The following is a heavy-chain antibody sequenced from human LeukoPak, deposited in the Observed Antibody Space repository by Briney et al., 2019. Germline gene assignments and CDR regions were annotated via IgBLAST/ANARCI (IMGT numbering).Heavy chain of an antibody. D-gene: IGHD3-3*01. CDR3: AKDYRPHDFWSGLVDY. Sequence: GGSLRLSCAASGFTFSNYGMHWVRQALGKGLEWVTLISYDGSNKYYADSVKGRFTISRDNSKNTLYLQMNSLRAEDTAVYYCAKDYRPHDFWSGLVDYWGQGTLVTVSS. V-gene: IGHV3-30*18. CDR1: GFTFSNYG. J-gene: IGHJ4*02. CDR2: ISYDGSNK.